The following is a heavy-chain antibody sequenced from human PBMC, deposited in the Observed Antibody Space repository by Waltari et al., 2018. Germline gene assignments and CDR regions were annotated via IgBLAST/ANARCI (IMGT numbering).Heavy chain of an antibody. Sequence: QVQLVQSGAEVKKPGASVKVSCKASGYTFTSYYMHWVRQAPGQGLEWMGRINPSDDSTSYAQKFQGRVTMTSDTSTSTVYMELSSLRSEDTAVYYCARGQGRENIVATIDYWGQGTLVTVSS. CDR2: INPSDDST. D-gene: IGHD5-12*01. CDR3: ARGQGRENIVATIDY. CDR1: GYTFTSYY. J-gene: IGHJ4*02. V-gene: IGHV1-46*01.